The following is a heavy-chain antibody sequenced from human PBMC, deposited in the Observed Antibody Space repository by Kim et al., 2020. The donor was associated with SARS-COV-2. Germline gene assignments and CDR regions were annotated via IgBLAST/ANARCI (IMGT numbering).Heavy chain of an antibody. D-gene: IGHD2-2*01. J-gene: IGHJ5*02. CDR3: ARTGYCSSTSCETWFDP. CDR2: IYYSGST. V-gene: IGHV4-39*07. CDR1: GGSISSSSYY. Sequence: SETLSLTCTVSGGSISSSSYYWGWIRQPPGKGREGIVSIYYSGSTYSNPSLKSRVTISVATYKNQFSLKLSSVTAAATAVYYCARTGYCSSTSCETWFDP.